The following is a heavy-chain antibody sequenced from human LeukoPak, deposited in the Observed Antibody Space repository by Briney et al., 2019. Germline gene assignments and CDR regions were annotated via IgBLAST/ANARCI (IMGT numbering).Heavy chain of an antibody. Sequence: SETLSLICTVSGVSISKYYWNWIRQPAGKGLEWIGRVYPSGRTNYNPSLKSRVTMSLETSKNQFSLELNSVTAADTAVFYCARDLAVDGVDAFDLWGQGTMVTVSS. V-gene: IGHV4-4*07. CDR1: GVSISKYY. CDR2: VYPSGRT. D-gene: IGHD6-19*01. J-gene: IGHJ3*01. CDR3: ARDLAVDGVDAFDL.